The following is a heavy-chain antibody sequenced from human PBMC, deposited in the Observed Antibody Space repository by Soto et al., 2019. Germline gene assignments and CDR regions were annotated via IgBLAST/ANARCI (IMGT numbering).Heavy chain of an antibody. V-gene: IGHV3-30-3*01. CDR1: GFTFSNHA. Sequence: QVQVVESGGGVVQPGGSLRLSCAVSGFTFSNHAMHWVRHAPGKGLEWVALISYDGNHKYYVDSVRGRFTISRDNSKNTLNLQMNSLRDDDTAVYYCVGEVGGRNFNYWGQGTLVTVSS. J-gene: IGHJ4*02. CDR3: VGEVGGRNFNY. D-gene: IGHD1-26*01. CDR2: ISYDGNHK.